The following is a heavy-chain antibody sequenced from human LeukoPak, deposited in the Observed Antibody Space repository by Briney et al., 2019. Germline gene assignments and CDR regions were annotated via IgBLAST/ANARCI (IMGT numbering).Heavy chain of an antibody. J-gene: IGHJ4*02. CDR2: IYTSGST. CDR1: GGSISSYY. CDR3: ARDLYGYDPFDY. V-gene: IGHV4-4*07. D-gene: IGHD5-12*01. Sequence: RPSETLSLTCTVSGGSISSYYWSWIRQPPGKGLEWIGRIYTSGSTNYNPSLKSRVSMSVDTSKNQFSLKLTSVTAADTAVYYCARDLYGYDPFDYWGQGTLVTVSS.